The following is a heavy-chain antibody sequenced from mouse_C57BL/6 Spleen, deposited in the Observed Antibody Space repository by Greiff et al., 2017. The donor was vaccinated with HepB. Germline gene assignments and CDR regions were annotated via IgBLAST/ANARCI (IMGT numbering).Heavy chain of an antibody. CDR1: GFTFSSYA. V-gene: IGHV5-4*03. Sequence: DVMLVESGGGLVKPGGSLKLSCAASGFTFSSYAMSWVRQTPEKRLEWVATISDGGSYTYYPDNVKGRFTISRDNAKNNLYLQMSHLKSEDTAMYYCARVYDGYYYAMDYWGQGTSVTVSS. J-gene: IGHJ4*01. D-gene: IGHD2-3*01. CDR2: ISDGGSYT. CDR3: ARVYDGYYYAMDY.